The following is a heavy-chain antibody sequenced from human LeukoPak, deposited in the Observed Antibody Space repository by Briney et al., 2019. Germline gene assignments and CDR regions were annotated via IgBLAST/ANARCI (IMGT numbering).Heavy chain of an antibody. J-gene: IGHJ6*02. CDR3: AREIRGYSYGYSGGYYYYGMDV. CDR1: GYTFTGYY. V-gene: IGHV1-2*02. D-gene: IGHD5-18*01. CDR2: INPNSGGT. Sequence: ASVKVSCKASGYTFTGYYMHWVRQAPGQGLEWMGWINPNSGGTNYAQKFQGRVTMTRDTSISTANMELSRLRSDDTAVYYCAREIRGYSYGYSGGYYYYGMDVWGQGTTVTVSS.